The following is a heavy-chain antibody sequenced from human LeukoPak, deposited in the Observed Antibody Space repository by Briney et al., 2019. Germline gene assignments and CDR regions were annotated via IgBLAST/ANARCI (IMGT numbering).Heavy chain of an antibody. V-gene: IGHV3-48*01. D-gene: IGHD3-16*01. CDR1: GFTFSSYW. CDR3: ARDQGGVGY. Sequence: GGSLRLSCAASGFTFSSYWMSWVRQAPGKGLEWVSYISSFSGTINYADSVKGRFTISRDNAKNSLYLQMNSLRAEDTAVYYCARDQGGVGYWGQGTLVTVSS. CDR2: ISSFSGTI. J-gene: IGHJ4*02.